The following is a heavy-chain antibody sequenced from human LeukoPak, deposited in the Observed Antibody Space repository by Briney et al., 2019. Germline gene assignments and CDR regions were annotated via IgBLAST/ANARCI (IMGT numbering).Heavy chain of an antibody. CDR3: TRYNNDHFDY. CDR2: IAYDGSRA. V-gene: IGHV3-33*01. CDR1: GFTFGGYG. D-gene: IGHD1-14*01. Sequence: GGSLRLSCAGSGFTFGGYGMHWFRQTPGKALEWVAVIAYDGSRAFYADSVKGRFTISRDNSKNTMSVQMDDLRAEDTAVYYCTRYNNDHFDYWGQGTLVTVSS. J-gene: IGHJ4*02.